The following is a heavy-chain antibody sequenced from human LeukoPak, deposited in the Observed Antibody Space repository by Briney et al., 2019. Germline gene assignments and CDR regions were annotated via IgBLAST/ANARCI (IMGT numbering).Heavy chain of an antibody. CDR3: ARRYSSSWVYYFDY. CDR2: IYPGDSDT. Sequence: GESLKISCKGSGYSFTSYWIGWVRQMPGKGLEWMGIIYPGDSDTRYSPSFQSQVTISADRSISTAYLQWSSLKAPDTAMYYCARRYSSSWVYYFDYWGQGTLVTVSS. D-gene: IGHD6-13*01. CDR1: GYSFTSYW. J-gene: IGHJ4*02. V-gene: IGHV5-51*01.